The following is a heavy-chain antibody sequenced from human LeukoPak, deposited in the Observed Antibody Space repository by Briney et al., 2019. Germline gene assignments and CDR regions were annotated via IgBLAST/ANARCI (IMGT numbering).Heavy chain of an antibody. J-gene: IGHJ4*02. Sequence: GGSLRLSCAASGFTFSSYSMNWVRQAPGKGLEWVSYISSSSNTIYYADSVKGRFTISRDNAKNSLYLQMNTLRAEDTAVYYCARDRVPSEYYFDYWGQGTLVTVSS. D-gene: IGHD6-19*01. CDR1: GFTFSSYS. V-gene: IGHV3-48*01. CDR3: ARDRVPSEYYFDY. CDR2: ISSSSNTI.